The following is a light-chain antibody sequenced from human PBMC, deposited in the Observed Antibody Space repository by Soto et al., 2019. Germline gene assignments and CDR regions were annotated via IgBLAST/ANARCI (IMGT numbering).Light chain of an antibody. CDR1: SSDIGAYNY. J-gene: IGLJ1*01. V-gene: IGLV2-14*01. CDR3: CSYTTNYTYV. Sequence: QCALTHPASVSGSPRQSSTISCTGTSSDIGAYNYVSWYQQHSGKAPKLMIYEVSKRPSGISNRFSGSKSGDTASLTISGLHREDEADYYCCSYTTNYTYVFGTGTKVTVL. CDR2: EVS.